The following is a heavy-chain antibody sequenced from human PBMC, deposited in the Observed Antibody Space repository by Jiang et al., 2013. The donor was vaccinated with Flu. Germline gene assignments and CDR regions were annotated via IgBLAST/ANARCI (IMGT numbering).Heavy chain of an antibody. CDR3: ARFFYNYLYFDY. J-gene: IGHJ4*02. D-gene: IGHD1-20*01. V-gene: IGHV4-30-4*01. CDR2: ISYTGST. CDR1: GTSTSSLNSY. Sequence: GPGLVKPSQTLSLTCSVSGTSTSSLNSYWSWIRQSPGKGLEWIGYISYTGSTDYNPSLKSRLSISMDMSKNEFSLTLKSVTVADTAVYYCARFFYNYLYFDYWGQGNPGHRLL.